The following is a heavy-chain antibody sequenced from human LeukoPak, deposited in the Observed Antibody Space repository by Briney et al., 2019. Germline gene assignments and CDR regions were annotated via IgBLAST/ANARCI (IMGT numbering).Heavy chain of an antibody. Sequence: GGSLRLSCAASGFTFSDYYMSWIRQAPGKGLEWVSYNSSSGSTIYYADSVKGRFTISRDNAKNSLYLQMNSLRAEDTAVYYCARGINYYGSGSPSHYFDYWGQGTLVTVSS. CDR1: GFTFSDYY. CDR3: ARGINYYGSGSPSHYFDY. CDR2: NSSSGSTI. V-gene: IGHV3-11*04. D-gene: IGHD3-10*01. J-gene: IGHJ4*02.